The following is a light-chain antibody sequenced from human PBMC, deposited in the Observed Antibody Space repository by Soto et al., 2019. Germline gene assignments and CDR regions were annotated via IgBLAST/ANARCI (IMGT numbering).Light chain of an antibody. Sequence: IVMTQSPATLSVSPGERATLSCRASQSVSSNLAWYQQKPGQTPKLLIYVASTRATGIPARFSGSGSGTDFTLTISSLQSEDFAVYYCQQYNVSPLTFGGGPKVQF. V-gene: IGKV3-15*01. CDR1: QSVSSN. J-gene: IGKJ4*01. CDR2: VAS. CDR3: QQYNVSPLT.